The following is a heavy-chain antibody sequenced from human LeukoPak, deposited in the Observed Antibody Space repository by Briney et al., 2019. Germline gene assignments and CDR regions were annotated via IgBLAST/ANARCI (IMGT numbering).Heavy chain of an antibody. J-gene: IGHJ4*02. Sequence: ASVKVSCKASGYTFTGYYMHWVRQAPGQGLEWMGRINPNSGGTNYAQKFQGRVTMTRDTSNSTAYMELSRLRSDDTAVYYCASLEIPGYPTFDYWGQGTLVTVSS. D-gene: IGHD5-12*01. CDR1: GYTFTGYY. V-gene: IGHV1-2*06. CDR3: ASLEIPGYPTFDY. CDR2: INPNSGGT.